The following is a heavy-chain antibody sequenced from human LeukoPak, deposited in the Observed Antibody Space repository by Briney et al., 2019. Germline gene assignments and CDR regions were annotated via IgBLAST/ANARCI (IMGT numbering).Heavy chain of an antibody. D-gene: IGHD3-9*01. CDR2: ISGRGGST. CDR3: AKGYYDILTDYFHNWFNP. CDR1: GFTFSSYY. J-gene: IGHJ5*02. Sequence: GGSVRLSCAASGFTFSSYYVSWVRQALGVGLEWVSTISGRGGSTFYADSVKRRFTISRDNSKNTLYLQMNSLRADDTAVYYCAKGYYDILTDYFHNWFNPWGQGTLVIVSS. V-gene: IGHV3-23*01.